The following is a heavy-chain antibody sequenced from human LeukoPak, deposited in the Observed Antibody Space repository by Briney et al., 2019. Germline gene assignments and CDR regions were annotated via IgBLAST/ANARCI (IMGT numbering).Heavy chain of an antibody. J-gene: IGHJ4*02. CDR1: GFTSSSYA. CDR3: AKAAADRGGYRSGWYSPFDY. V-gene: IGHV3-23*01. Sequence: GGSLRLSCVVHGFTSSSYAMSWVRQAQGKGLEWVSDISGSGGSKLYVDSVRGRLTISRDNTKNKLYLQRNSLRAEDTAVYYCAKAAADRGGYRSGWYSPFDYWGQGTLVTVSS. CDR2: ISGSGGSK. D-gene: IGHD6-19*01.